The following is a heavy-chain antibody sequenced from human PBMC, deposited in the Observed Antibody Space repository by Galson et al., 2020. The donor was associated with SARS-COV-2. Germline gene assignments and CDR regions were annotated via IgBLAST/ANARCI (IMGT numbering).Heavy chain of an antibody. CDR2: IHFSWKT. D-gene: IGHD3-10*01. CDR3: GTPYYGAGSYYNEP. V-gene: IGHV4-39*07. Sequence: SETLSLTCFVSGDSISESSYYWGWIRQSPGKGLEWIASIHFSWKTYYNPSLKSRATISADTSKNLFSLELTHVTAADTAVYYCGTPYYGAGSYYNEPWGQGILVVVSS. CDR1: GDSISESSYY. J-gene: IGHJ5*02.